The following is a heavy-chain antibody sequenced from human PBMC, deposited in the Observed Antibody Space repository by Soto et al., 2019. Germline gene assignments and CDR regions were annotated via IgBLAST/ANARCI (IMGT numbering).Heavy chain of an antibody. CDR3: ARGPSYGMDV. Sequence: QLQLQESGPGLVKPSETLSLTCTVSGGSISSSSYYWGWIRQPPGKGLEWIGSIYYSGSTYYNPSLKSRVTMPVDTAKDQFSLKLSSVTAADTAVCYRARGPSYGMDVWGQGTTVTVAS. CDR1: GGSISSSSYY. CDR2: IYYSGST. J-gene: IGHJ6*02. V-gene: IGHV4-39*01.